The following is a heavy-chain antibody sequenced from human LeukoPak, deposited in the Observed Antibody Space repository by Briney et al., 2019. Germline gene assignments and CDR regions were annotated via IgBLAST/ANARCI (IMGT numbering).Heavy chain of an antibody. CDR1: GFTFRSYG. V-gene: IGHV3-30*03. Sequence: PGGSLRLSCAASGFTFRSYGMHWVRQALGKGLEWVAVISYDGTNKYYADSVKGRFTTSRDNSKNTLYLQMNNLRAEDTAVYYCARDIAVAGDDYWGQGTLVTVSS. CDR3: ARDIAVAGDDY. J-gene: IGHJ4*02. CDR2: ISYDGTNK. D-gene: IGHD6-19*01.